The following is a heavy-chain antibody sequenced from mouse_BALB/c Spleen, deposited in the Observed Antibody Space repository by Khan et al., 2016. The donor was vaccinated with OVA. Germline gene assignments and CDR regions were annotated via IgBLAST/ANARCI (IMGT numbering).Heavy chain of an antibody. V-gene: IGHV9-1*02. Sequence: QIQLVESGPDLMQPGETLKISCTASGYTLTNYGMNWVKLAPGKGLEWMGWINTYTGKSIYADDFKGRFAFSLETSANTPYLQINNVRYEDIATYFCARAAYYGAMDYWGQGTSVTVSS. J-gene: IGHJ4*01. CDR3: ARAAYYGAMDY. CDR2: INTYTGKS. D-gene: IGHD2-10*01. CDR1: GYTLTNYG.